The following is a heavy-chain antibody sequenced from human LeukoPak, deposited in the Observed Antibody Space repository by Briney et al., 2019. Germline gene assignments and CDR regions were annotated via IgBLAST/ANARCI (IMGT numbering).Heavy chain of an antibody. CDR3: ARAYDFWSGPGGY. CDR2: VKKDASEK. D-gene: IGHD3-3*01. V-gene: IGHV3-7*01. CDR1: GFTFSNNW. Sequence: GGSLRLSCAASGFTFSNNWMTWVRQAPGKGLEWVASVKKDASEKYYVDSVKGRFTISRDNAKNSLYLQMSSLRVEDTAVYYCARAYDFWSGPGGYWGQGTLVTVSS. J-gene: IGHJ4*02.